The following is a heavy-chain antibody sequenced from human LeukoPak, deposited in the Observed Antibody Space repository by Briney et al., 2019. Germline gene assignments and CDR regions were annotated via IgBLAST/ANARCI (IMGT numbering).Heavy chain of an antibody. J-gene: IGHJ5*02. CDR2: MNPNSGNT. Sequence: ASVKVSCKASGYTFTSYDINWVRQATGQGLEWMGWMNPNSGNTGYAQKFQGRVTMTRNTSISTAYMELSSLRSEDTAVYYCARGRRAAAGRVQYNWFDPWGQGTLVTVSS. V-gene: IGHV1-8*01. D-gene: IGHD6-13*01. CDR3: ARGRRAAAGRVQYNWFDP. CDR1: GYTFTSYD.